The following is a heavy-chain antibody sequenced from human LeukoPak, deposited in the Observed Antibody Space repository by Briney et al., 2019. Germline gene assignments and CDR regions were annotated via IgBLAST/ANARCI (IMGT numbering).Heavy chain of an antibody. J-gene: IGHJ5*02. V-gene: IGHV4-4*07. Sequence: SETLSLTCTVSGGSISSYYWSWIRQPAGKGLEWIGRIYTSGTTHYNPSLKSRVTMSVDTSKNQFSLKLSSVTAADTAVYYCARARDYGDYDPLNWFDPWGQGTLVTVSS. CDR1: GGSISSYY. CDR2: IYTSGTT. CDR3: ARARDYGDYDPLNWFDP. D-gene: IGHD4-17*01.